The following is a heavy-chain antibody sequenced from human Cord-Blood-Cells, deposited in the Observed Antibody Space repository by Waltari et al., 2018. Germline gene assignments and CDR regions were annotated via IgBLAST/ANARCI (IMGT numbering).Heavy chain of an antibody. CDR1: GFSLSTSGVG. CDR2: IYWNDDK. D-gene: IGHD5-18*01. CDR3: AHFTTGGYSYGLYAFDI. Sequence: QITLKESGPTLVKPTQTLTLTCTFSGFSLSTSGVGVGWISQPPGKALEWLALIYWNDDKRYSPSLKSRLTITKDTSKNQVVLTMTNMDPVDTATYYCAHFTTGGYSYGLYAFDIWGQGTMVTVSS. J-gene: IGHJ3*02. V-gene: IGHV2-5*01.